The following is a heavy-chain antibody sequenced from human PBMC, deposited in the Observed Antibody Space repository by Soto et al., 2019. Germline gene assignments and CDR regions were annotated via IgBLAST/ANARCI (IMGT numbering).Heavy chain of an antibody. CDR1: GFTFRTYG. Sequence: QVQLVESGGGVVQPGRSLRLSCAASGFTFRTYGMHWVRQAPGKGLEWVALISFDGTNNYYADSVKGRFTISRDNSSNTLYLQLNSLRAEDTAVYYCAKDHGLPLGYYYGMDVWGQGTTVTVSS. J-gene: IGHJ6*02. CDR3: AKDHGLPLGYYYGMDV. CDR2: ISFDGTNN. V-gene: IGHV3-30*18.